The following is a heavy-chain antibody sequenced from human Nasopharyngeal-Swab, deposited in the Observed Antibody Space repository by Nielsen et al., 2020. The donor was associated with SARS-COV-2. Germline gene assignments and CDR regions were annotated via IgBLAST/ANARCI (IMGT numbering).Heavy chain of an antibody. CDR3: ARSVVVPVLPQYYFDY. Sequence: SETLSLTCAVYGGSFSDYYLSWIRQPPGKGLEWIGEINHSGSTNYNPSLKSRVTISLDTSKNQFSLKLSSVTAADTAVYYCARSVVVPVLPQYYFDYWGQGTLVTVSS. CDR1: GGSFSDYY. J-gene: IGHJ4*02. CDR2: INHSGST. D-gene: IGHD2-2*01. V-gene: IGHV4-34*01.